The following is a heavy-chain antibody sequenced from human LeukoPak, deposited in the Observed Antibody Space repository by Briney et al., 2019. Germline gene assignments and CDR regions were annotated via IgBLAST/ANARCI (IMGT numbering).Heavy chain of an antibody. D-gene: IGHD7-27*01. V-gene: IGHV4-30-2*01. Sequence: PSETLSLTCTVSGGSISSGGYYWSWIRQPPGKGLEWIGYIYHSGSTYYNPSLKSRVTISVDTSKNQFSLKLSSVTAADTAVYYCARDKGLGHFDYWGQGTLVTVSS. CDR1: GGSISSGGYY. CDR2: IYHSGST. J-gene: IGHJ4*02. CDR3: ARDKGLGHFDY.